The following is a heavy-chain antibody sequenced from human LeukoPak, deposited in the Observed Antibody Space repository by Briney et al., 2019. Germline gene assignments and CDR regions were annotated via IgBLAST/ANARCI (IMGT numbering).Heavy chain of an antibody. V-gene: IGHV4-38-2*02. Sequence: PSETLSLTCTVSGYSISSGYYWGWIRQPPGKGLEWIGSIYHSGSTYYNPSLKSRVTISVDTSKNQFPLKLSSVTAADTAVYYCARARRWNAAVEGWWFDPWGQGTLVTVSS. CDR2: IYHSGST. J-gene: IGHJ5*02. CDR1: GYSISSGYY. D-gene: IGHD1-1*01. CDR3: ARARRWNAAVEGWWFDP.